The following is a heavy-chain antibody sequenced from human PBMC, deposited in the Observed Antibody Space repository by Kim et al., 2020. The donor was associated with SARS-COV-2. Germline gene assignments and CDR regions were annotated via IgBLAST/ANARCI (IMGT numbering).Heavy chain of an antibody. Sequence: ASVKVSCKASGYTFISYDINWVRQATGQGLEWMGWMNPNTGNTGYAQKFQGRVTMTRNSSISTVYMELSSLRSEDTAVYYCARPIAAAAHYYYYAMAVWG. V-gene: IGHV1-8*01. D-gene: IGHD6-13*01. CDR1: GYTFISYD. CDR3: ARPIAAAAHYYYYAMAV. CDR2: MNPNTGNT. J-gene: IGHJ6*02.